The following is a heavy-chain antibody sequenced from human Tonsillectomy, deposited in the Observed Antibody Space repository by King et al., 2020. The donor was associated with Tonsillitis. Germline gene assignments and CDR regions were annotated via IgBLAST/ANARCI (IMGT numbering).Heavy chain of an antibody. D-gene: IGHD6-19*01. CDR3: ARDRGTSAWYKTFDY. J-gene: IGHJ4*02. CDR2: IDYSGST. Sequence: VQLQESGPGLVKPSETLSLTCTVSGGSIGSYYWSWIRQPPGKVLEWIGYIDYSGSTNYNPSLKSRVTISVDTSKNQFSLKLSSVTAADTAVYYCARDRGTSAWYKTFDYWGQGTLVTVSS. CDR1: GGSIGSYY. V-gene: IGHV4-59*01.